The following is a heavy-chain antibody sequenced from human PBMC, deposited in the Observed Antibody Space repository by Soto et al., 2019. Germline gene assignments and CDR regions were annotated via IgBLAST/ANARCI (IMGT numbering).Heavy chain of an antibody. Sequence: PGGSLRLSCAASGFIFIRYGMHWFRQAPCKGLEWVAVISYDGSNKYYADSVKGRFTISRDNSKNTLYLQMNSLRAEDTAVYYCAKMGTRRYYGDYYYYYGIDVWGQGTTVTVS. D-gene: IGHD4-17*01. CDR3: AKMGTRRYYGDYYYYYGIDV. CDR2: ISYDGSNK. CDR1: GFIFIRYG. V-gene: IGHV3-30*18. J-gene: IGHJ6*02.